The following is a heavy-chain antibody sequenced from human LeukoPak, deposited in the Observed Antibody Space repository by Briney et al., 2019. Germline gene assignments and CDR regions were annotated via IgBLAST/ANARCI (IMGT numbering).Heavy chain of an antibody. CDR2: ISSSGTTI. V-gene: IGHV3-48*03. CDR3: AKQQWLDDY. J-gene: IGHJ4*02. D-gene: IGHD6-19*01. Sequence: PGGSLRLSCAASGFTFSAYEMYWVRQAPGKGLEWVSCISSSGTTIYYADSVKGRFSISRDNAKNSLYLQMNSLRAEDTAVYYCAKQQWLDDYWGQGTLVTVSS. CDR1: GFTFSAYE.